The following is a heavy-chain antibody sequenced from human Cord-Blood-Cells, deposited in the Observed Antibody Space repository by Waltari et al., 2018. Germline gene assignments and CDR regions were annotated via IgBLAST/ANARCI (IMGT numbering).Heavy chain of an antibody. V-gene: IGHV3-21*01. CDR3: ARDLGAGRYFDY. CDR1: GFTFSSYS. Sequence: EVQLVESGGGLVKPGGSLRLSCAASGFTFSSYSMNWVRQAPGKGLEWVSSISSSSSYIYYADSVKGRFTISRDNAKNPLYLQMNSLRAEDTAVYYCARDLGAGRYFDYWGQGTLVTVSS. CDR2: ISSSSSYI. J-gene: IGHJ4*02.